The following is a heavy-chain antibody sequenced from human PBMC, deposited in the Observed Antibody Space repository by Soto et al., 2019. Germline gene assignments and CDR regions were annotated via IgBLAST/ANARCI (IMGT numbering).Heavy chain of an antibody. D-gene: IGHD3-3*01. Sequence: EVQLVESGGGLVQPGRSHRLSCVGSGFTFEDYVMHWVRHVPGKGLERVAHISWEGYSIGYAGSVRGRFTISRDNAKNSLFLQMNSLGREDTALYCGARSWSGSTSGRVDVWGQGTTVTVSS. CDR3: ARSWSGSTSGRVDV. CDR1: GFTFEDYV. V-gene: IGHV3-9*01. CDR2: ISWEGYSI. J-gene: IGHJ6*02.